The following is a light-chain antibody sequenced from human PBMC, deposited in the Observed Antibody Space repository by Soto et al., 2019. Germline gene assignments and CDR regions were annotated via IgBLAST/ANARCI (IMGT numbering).Light chain of an antibody. CDR2: GAS. CDR1: QSVSSN. CDR3: HQYNNRPPWT. J-gene: IGKJ1*01. V-gene: IGKV3-15*01. Sequence: EIVMTQSPATLSVSPGERATLSCRASQSVSSNLAWYQQKPGQAPRLLIYGASTRATGIPARFSGSESGTEFTLNIRSLQSEDYAVYYCHQYNNRPPWTFGQGTKVEIK.